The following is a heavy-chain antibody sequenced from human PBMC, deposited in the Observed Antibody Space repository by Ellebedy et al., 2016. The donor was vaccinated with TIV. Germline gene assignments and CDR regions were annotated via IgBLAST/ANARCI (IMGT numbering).Heavy chain of an antibody. J-gene: IGHJ1*01. CDR1: GATFSAYG. CDR2: IIAIFGTA. D-gene: IGHD1-26*01. CDR3: ARSGSYRPDYFHY. V-gene: IGHV1-69*13. Sequence: SVKVSCKASGATFSAYGISWVRQAPGQGLEWMGGIIAIFGTANYAQNFQGRVTITADESTSTAYMELSSLTSEDTAIYYCARSGSYRPDYFHYWGQGTLVTVSS.